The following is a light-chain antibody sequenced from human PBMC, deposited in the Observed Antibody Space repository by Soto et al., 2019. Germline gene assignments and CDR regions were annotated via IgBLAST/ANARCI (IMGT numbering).Light chain of an antibody. CDR3: SSYTSRGTWV. CDR1: SSDVGGYNY. CDR2: EVS. J-gene: IGLJ3*02. Sequence: QSALTQPASVSGSPGQSITISCTGTSSDVGGYNYVSWYQQHPGKAPKFMIYEVSNRPSGVSNRFSGSKSGNTASLTISGLQTEDEADYYCSSYTSRGTWVFGGGTKVTVL. V-gene: IGLV2-14*01.